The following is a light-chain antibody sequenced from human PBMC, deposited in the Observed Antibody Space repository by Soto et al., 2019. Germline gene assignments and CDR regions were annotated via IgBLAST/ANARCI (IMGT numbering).Light chain of an antibody. CDR2: LRS. CDR3: PQALQPPFT. J-gene: IGKJ3*01. Sequence: DIVMTQSPLSLPVTPGEPASISCRSSQSLLHSNGFTYLDWYLQKPGQSPQLLIYLRSNRASGVPDRFSGSGSGTDFTLKISSVEAEDVGIYYFPQALQPPFTFGPGTKVEIK. CDR1: QSLLHSNGFTY. V-gene: IGKV2-28*01.